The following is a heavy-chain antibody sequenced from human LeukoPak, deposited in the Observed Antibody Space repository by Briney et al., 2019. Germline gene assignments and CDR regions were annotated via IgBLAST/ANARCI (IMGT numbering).Heavy chain of an antibody. Sequence: KSGGSLRLSCAASGFTFSSYSMNWVRQAPGKGLEWVSSISSSSYIYYADSVKGRFTISRDNAKNSLYLQMNSLRAEDTAVYYCATVRPIAARPLDYWGQGTLVTVSS. D-gene: IGHD6-6*01. V-gene: IGHV3-21*01. CDR3: ATVRPIAARPLDY. CDR1: GFTFSSYS. CDR2: ISSSSYI. J-gene: IGHJ4*02.